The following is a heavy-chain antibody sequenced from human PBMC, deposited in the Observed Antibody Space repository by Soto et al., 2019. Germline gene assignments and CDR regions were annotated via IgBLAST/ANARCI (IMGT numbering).Heavy chain of an antibody. J-gene: IGHJ4*02. Sequence: PGGSLRLSCAASGFTFSSQTMHWVRQAPGKGLEWVAAITSDGGKISYADSLKGRLTISRDNSKNTLYLQVNSLRAEDAALYYCATYTSKWSAQDYWGQGTLVTVSS. CDR3: ATYTSKWSAQDY. CDR2: ITSDGGKI. V-gene: IGHV3-30-3*01. CDR1: GFTFSSQT. D-gene: IGHD2-2*02.